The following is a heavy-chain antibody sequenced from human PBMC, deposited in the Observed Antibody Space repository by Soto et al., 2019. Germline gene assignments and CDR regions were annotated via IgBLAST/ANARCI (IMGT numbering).Heavy chain of an antibody. V-gene: IGHV3-15*01. CDR1: GFTFINAW. J-gene: IGHJ6*02. CDR2: IKSKTDGGTT. D-gene: IGHD2-2*01. CDR3: TTEDIVVVPAAGDYYGMDV. Sequence: GGSLRLSCAASGFTFINAWMSWVRHAPGKGLEWVGRIKSKTDGGTTDYAAPVKGRFTISRDDSKNTLYLQMNSLKTEDTAVYYCTTEDIVVVPAAGDYYGMDVWGQGTTVTVSS.